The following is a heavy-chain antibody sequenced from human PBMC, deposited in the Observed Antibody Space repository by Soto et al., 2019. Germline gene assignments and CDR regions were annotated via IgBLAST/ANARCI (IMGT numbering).Heavy chain of an antibody. D-gene: IGHD3-10*01. J-gene: IGHJ6*02. Sequence: ASVKVSCKASGYTFTSYGISWVRQAPGQGLEWMGWISAYNGNTNYAQKLQGRVTMTTDTSTSTAYMELRSLRSDDTAVYYCARDCGTVLWFEPKLGYSYAMDVWGPGTTVTVSS. CDR3: ARDCGTVLWFEPKLGYSYAMDV. CDR2: ISAYNGNT. V-gene: IGHV1-18*01. CDR1: GYTFTSYG.